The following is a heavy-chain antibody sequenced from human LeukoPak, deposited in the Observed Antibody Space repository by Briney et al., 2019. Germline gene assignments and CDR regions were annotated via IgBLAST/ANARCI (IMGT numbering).Heavy chain of an antibody. CDR2: IIPIFGTA. J-gene: IGHJ3*02. V-gene: IGHV1-69*13. CDR1: GGTFSSYA. CDR3: ARGLADDAFDI. Sequence: SVKLSCKASGGTFSSYAISWVRQAPGQGLEWMGGIIPIFGTANYAQKFQGRVTITADESTSTAYMELSSLTSEDTAVYYCARGLADDAFDIWGQGTMVTVSS.